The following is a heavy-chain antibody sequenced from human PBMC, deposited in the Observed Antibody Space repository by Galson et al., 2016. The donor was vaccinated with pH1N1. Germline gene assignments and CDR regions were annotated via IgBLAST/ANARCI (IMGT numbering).Heavy chain of an antibody. CDR2: IYWNDDK. Sequence: PALVKPTQTLTLTCTFSGFSLSTSGVGVGWIRQPPGKALEWLALIYWNDDKRYSPSLKSRLTITKDTSKNQVVLTMTNMDPVDAATYYCAHSLDGYYVGWFDPWGQGTLVTVSS. D-gene: IGHD4-17*01. CDR3: AHSLDGYYVGWFDP. V-gene: IGHV2-5*01. J-gene: IGHJ5*02. CDR1: GFSLSTSGVG.